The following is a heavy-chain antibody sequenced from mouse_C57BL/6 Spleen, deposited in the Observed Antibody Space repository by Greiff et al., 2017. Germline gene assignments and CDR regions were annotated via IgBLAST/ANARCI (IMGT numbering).Heavy chain of an antibody. CDR2: IRNKANGYTT. CDR3: ARCHGGDGYFDV. V-gene: IGHV7-3*01. J-gene: IGHJ1*03. CDR1: GFTFTDYY. D-gene: IGHD2-13*01. Sequence: EVKLVESGGGLVQPGGSLSLSCAASGFTFTDYYMSWVRQPPGKALEWLGFIRNKANGYTTEYSASVKGRFTISRDNSQSILYLQMNALRAEDSATYDCARCHGGDGYFDVWGTGTTVTVSS.